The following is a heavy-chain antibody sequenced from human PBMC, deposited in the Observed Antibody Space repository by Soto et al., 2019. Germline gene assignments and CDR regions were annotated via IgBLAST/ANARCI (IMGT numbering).Heavy chain of an antibody. Sequence: SDTLSLTWAVYGVSFSGYYWSWIRQPPGKGLEWIGEINHSGSTNYNPSLKSRVTISVDTSKNQFSLKLSSVTAADTAVYYCARAIAAAGTLDDYWGQGTLVTVS. CDR2: INHSGST. V-gene: IGHV4-34*01. CDR1: GVSFSGYY. D-gene: IGHD6-13*01. J-gene: IGHJ4*02. CDR3: ARAIAAAGTLDDY.